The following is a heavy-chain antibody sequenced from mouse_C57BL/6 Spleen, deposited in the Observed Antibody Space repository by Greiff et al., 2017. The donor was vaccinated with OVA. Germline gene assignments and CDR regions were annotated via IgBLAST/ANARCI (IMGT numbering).Heavy chain of an antibody. CDR2: ISDGGSYT. CDR3: ARSFYDYGDTWFAY. Sequence: EVQLQESGGGLVKPGGSLKLSCAASGFTFSSYAMSWVRQTPEKRLEWVATISDGGSYTYYPDTVKGRFTISRDHAKNNLYLQKSQLKSEDTAMYYCARSFYDYGDTWFAYWGQGTLVTVSA. V-gene: IGHV5-4*01. J-gene: IGHJ3*01. D-gene: IGHD2-4*01. CDR1: GFTFSSYA.